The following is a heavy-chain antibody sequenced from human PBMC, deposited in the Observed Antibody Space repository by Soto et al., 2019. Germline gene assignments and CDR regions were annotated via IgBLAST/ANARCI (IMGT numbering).Heavy chain of an antibody. CDR1: GFTFSSYW. J-gene: IGHJ4*02. CDR3: ARGDGGNWNYFDY. V-gene: IGHV3-7*01. CDR2: IKQDGSEK. Sequence: GGSLRLSCAASGFTFSSYWMSWVRQAPGKGLEWVANIKQDGSEKYYVDSVKGRFTISRDNAKNSLYLQMNSLRAEDTAVYYCARGDGGNWNYFDYWGQGTLVIVSS. D-gene: IGHD1-20*01.